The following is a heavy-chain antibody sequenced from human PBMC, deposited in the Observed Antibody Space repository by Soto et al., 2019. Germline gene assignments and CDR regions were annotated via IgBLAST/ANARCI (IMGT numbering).Heavy chain of an antibody. Sequence: GWSLRLSCAASGFTFDDYAMHWVRQAPGKGLEWVSLISWDGGSTYYADSVKGRFTISRDNSKNSLYLQMNSLRAEDTALYYCAKDIFANGDYYYYGMDVWGQGTTVTVS. J-gene: IGHJ6*02. CDR2: ISWDGGST. D-gene: IGHD3-3*01. V-gene: IGHV3-43D*04. CDR1: GFTFDDYA. CDR3: AKDIFANGDYYYYGMDV.